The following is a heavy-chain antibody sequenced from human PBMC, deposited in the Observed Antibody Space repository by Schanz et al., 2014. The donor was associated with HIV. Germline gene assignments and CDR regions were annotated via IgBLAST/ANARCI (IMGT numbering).Heavy chain of an antibody. CDR1: GFTFSDYP. D-gene: IGHD3-9*01. Sequence: EVQLVESGGGLVKPGRSLRLSCTTSGFTFSDYPVSWLRQAPGKGLEWVGFIKSKAYGGTPEYAASVKGRFTISRDDSKSIAYLQLNSLRVEDTAVYYCAKADEIRHFDWYHPPFDSWGQGTLVTVSS. CDR2: IKSKAYGGTP. CDR3: AKADEIRHFDWYHPPFDS. J-gene: IGHJ4*02. V-gene: IGHV3-49*05.